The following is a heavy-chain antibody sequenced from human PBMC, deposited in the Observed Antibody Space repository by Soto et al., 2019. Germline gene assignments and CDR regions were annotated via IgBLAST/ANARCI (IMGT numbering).Heavy chain of an antibody. CDR3: ARGFGVGDYVSYYYSYYGMDV. CDR2: ISYDGSNK. CDR1: GFTFSSYA. Sequence: QVQLVESGGGVVQPGRSLRLSCAASGFTFSSYAMHWVRQAPGKGLEWVAVISYDGSNKYYADSVQGRFTISRDNSKNTLYLHMDSLRAEDTAVYYCARGFGVGDYVSYYYSYYGMDVWDQGPTVTVSS. J-gene: IGHJ6*02. D-gene: IGHD4-17*01. V-gene: IGHV3-30-3*01.